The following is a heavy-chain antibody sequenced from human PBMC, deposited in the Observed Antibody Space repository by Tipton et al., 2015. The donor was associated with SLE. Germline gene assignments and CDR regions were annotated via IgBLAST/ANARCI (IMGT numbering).Heavy chain of an antibody. Sequence: GLVKPSETLSLTCAVYGGSFSGYYWSWIRQPPGKGLEWIGEINHSGSTNYNPSLKSRVTISVDTSKNQFSLKLSSVTAADTAVYYCGRYSGAFDIWGQGTMVTVSS. V-gene: IGHV4-34*01. J-gene: IGHJ3*02. CDR3: GRYSGAFDI. CDR1: GGSFSGYY. CDR2: INHSGST. D-gene: IGHD2-21*01.